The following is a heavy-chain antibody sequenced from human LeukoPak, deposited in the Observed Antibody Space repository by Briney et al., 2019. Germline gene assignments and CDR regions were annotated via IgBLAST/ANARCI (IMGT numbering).Heavy chain of an antibody. CDR2: IHSADSNT. CDR1: GYSFTNYW. Sequence: GESLKISCKGSGYSFTNYWIGWVRQMPGKGLEWMGIIHSADSNTKYSPSFQGQVTISADKSISTAYLQWSGLKASDTAMYYCAGARHGDYRWDYWGQGTLVTVSS. V-gene: IGHV5-51*01. J-gene: IGHJ4*02. D-gene: IGHD4-17*01. CDR3: AGARHGDYRWDY.